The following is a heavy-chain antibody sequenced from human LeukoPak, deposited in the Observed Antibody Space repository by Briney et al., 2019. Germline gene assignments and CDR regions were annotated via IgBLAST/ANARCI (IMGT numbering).Heavy chain of an antibody. Sequence: GGSLRLSCAASGFTFSSYAMSWVRQAPGKGLEWVSAISGSGGSTYYADSVKGRFTISRDNSKNTLYLQMNSLRAEDTAVYYCARPTTVTTISADAFDIWGQGTMVTVSS. CDR1: GFTFSSYA. D-gene: IGHD4-17*01. V-gene: IGHV3-23*01. CDR3: ARPTTVTTISADAFDI. CDR2: ISGSGGST. J-gene: IGHJ3*02.